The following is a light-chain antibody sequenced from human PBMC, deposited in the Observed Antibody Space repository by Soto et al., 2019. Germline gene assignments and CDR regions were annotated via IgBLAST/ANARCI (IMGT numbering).Light chain of an antibody. CDR3: QQYGTTPLA. J-gene: IGKJ4*01. CDR2: DVS. V-gene: IGKV3-20*01. Sequence: IVLTQSPGTLSLSPGERATLSCRASQSVRNNYLVWYQQRPGQPPRFLMYDVSTRAAGIPDRISGSGSGTDFTLTISRREPEEFEVYYFQQYGTTPLALGGGTKVDIE. CDR1: QSVRNNY.